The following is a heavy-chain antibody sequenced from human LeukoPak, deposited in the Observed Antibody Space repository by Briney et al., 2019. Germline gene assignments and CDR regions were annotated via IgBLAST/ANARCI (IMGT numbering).Heavy chain of an antibody. D-gene: IGHD6-13*01. J-gene: IGHJ6*03. Sequence: ASVKVSCKASGYSFTSYGISWVRQAPGQGLEWMGWISAYNGNTNYAQKLQGRVTMTTDTSTSTAYMELRSLRSDDTAVYYCAREGSSWYYYYYYMDVWGKGTTVTVSS. CDR2: ISAYNGNT. V-gene: IGHV1-18*01. CDR1: GYSFTSYG. CDR3: AREGSSWYYYYYYMDV.